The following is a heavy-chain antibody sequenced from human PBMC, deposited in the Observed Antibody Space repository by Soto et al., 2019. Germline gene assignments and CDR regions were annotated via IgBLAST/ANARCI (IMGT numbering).Heavy chain of an antibody. CDR3: ARQADDYIWGKADAFDI. Sequence: EVQLVESGGGLVQPGGSLRLSCAASGFTFSSYSMNWVRQAPGKGLEWVSYISSSSSTIYYADSVKGRFTISRDNAKNSLYLQMNSLRAEDTAVYYCARQADDYIWGKADAFDIWGQGTMVTVSS. J-gene: IGHJ3*02. D-gene: IGHD3-16*01. V-gene: IGHV3-48*01. CDR2: ISSSSSTI. CDR1: GFTFSSYS.